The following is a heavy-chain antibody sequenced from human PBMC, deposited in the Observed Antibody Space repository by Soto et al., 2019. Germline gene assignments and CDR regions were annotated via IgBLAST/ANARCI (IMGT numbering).Heavy chain of an antibody. CDR1: GYTFTRYA. CDR3: PRDGAVAGEGNLAY. CDR2: INAGNANT. D-gene: IGHD6-19*01. V-gene: IGHV1-3*01. J-gene: IGHJ4*02. Sequence: QVQLVQSGAEVKKPGASVKVSCKASGYTFTRYAMHWVRQAPGQRLEWMGWINAGNANTKYSQKFQGRVTITADTAASTATMERSSLESEDTAFYYCPRDGAVAGEGNLAYGGQGPLVTVSS.